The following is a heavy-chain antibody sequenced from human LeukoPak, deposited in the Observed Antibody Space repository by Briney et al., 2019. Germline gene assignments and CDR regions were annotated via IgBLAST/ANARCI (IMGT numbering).Heavy chain of an antibody. D-gene: IGHD6-13*01. CDR2: ISGSGGST. CDR3: AKDLTGGQQPTLNPFDY. J-gene: IGHJ4*02. CDR1: GFTFSSYA. V-gene: IGHV3-23*01. Sequence: SGGSLRLSCAVSGFTFSSYAMSWVRQAPGKGLEWVSAISGSGGSTYYADSVKGRFTISRDNSKNTLYLQMNSLRAEDTAVNYCAKDLTGGQQPTLNPFDYWGQGTLVTVSS.